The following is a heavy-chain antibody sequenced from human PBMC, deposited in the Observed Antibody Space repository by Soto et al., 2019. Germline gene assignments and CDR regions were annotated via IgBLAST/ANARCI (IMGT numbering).Heavy chain of an antibody. Sequence: GGSLRLSCAASGFTFSSYAMSWVRQAPGKGLEWVSAISGSGGGTYYADSVKGRFTISRDNSKNTLYLQMNSLRAEDTAVYYCAKDLRLNCGGDCYYFQHWGQGTLVTVSS. D-gene: IGHD2-21*02. CDR2: ISGSGGGT. V-gene: IGHV3-23*01. CDR3: AKDLRLNCGGDCYYFQH. CDR1: GFTFSSYA. J-gene: IGHJ1*01.